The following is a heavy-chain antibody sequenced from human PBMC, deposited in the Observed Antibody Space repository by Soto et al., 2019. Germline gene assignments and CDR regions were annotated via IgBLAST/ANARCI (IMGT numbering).Heavy chain of an antibody. Sequence: GASVKVSCKASCYTFPTYGINWLRQVPGQGLEWMGWISGYSGNTNFPQKFEGRITLTTNKSTNTAYMEQRGLRSDDTAVYYCARGVSIDYNWFDPWGQGTLVTVSS. CDR2: ISGYSGNT. D-gene: IGHD3-9*01. V-gene: IGHV1-18*01. CDR3: ARGVSIDYNWFDP. J-gene: IGHJ5*02. CDR1: CYTFPTYG.